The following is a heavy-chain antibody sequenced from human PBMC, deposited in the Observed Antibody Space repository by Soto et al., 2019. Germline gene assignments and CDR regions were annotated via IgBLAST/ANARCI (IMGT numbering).Heavy chain of an antibody. V-gene: IGHV4-59*01. CDR2: IYYTGST. CDR3: TRVGGYYGDYRNFDY. J-gene: IGHJ4*02. Sequence: PSETLSLTCTVSGSSISPFYWSWIRQPPGKGLEWIGYIYYTGSTKYNPSLKSRVTLSLGTSSNQLSLKLSSVTAADTAVYFCTRVGGYYGDYRNFDYWGPGTLVTVSS. D-gene: IGHD4-17*01. CDR1: GSSISPFY.